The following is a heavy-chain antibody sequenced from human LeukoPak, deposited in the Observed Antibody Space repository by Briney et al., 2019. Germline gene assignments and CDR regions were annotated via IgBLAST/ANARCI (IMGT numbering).Heavy chain of an antibody. V-gene: IGHV1-24*01. J-gene: IGHJ4*02. CDR1: GYTLTELS. D-gene: IGHD3-10*01. CDR3: ATDQLWFGEFRALTY. CDR2: FDPEDGET. Sequence: ASVKVSCKVSGYTLTELSMHWVRQAPGKGLEWMGGFDPEDGETIYAQKFQGRVTMTEDTSTDTVYMELSSLRSEDTAVYYCATDQLWFGEFRALTYWGQGTLVTVSS.